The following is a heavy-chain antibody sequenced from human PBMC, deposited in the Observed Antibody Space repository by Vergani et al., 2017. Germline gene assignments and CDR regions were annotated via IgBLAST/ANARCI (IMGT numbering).Heavy chain of an antibody. CDR3: ARVIHCGGDCV. CDR2: IIPILGIA. CDR1: GGTFSSYA. D-gene: IGHD2-21*02. Sequence: QVQLVQSGAEVKKPGASVKVSCTASGGTFSSYAISWVRQAPGQGLEWMGRIIPILGIANYAQKFQGIVTITADKSTSTAYMELSSLRSEDTAVYYCARVIHCGGDCVWGQGTTVTVSS. V-gene: IGHV1-69*04. J-gene: IGHJ6*02.